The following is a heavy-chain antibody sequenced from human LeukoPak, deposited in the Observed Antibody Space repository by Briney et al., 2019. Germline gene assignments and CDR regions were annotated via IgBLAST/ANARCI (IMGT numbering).Heavy chain of an antibody. Sequence: PGGSLRLSCAASGFTFSSYAMSWVRQAPGKGLEWVSSISSSSSYIYYADSVKGRFTISRDNAKNSLYLQMNSLRAEDMAVYYCARVAVRGFDYWGQGTLVTVSS. CDR3: ARVAVRGFDY. D-gene: IGHD3-10*01. CDR1: GFTFSSYA. J-gene: IGHJ4*02. CDR2: ISSSSSYI. V-gene: IGHV3-21*01.